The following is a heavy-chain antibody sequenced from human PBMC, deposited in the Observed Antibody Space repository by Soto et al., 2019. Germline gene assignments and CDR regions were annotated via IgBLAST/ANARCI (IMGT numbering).Heavy chain of an antibody. CDR1: GYTFTNYG. CDR3: ARAVRGYSYGYVGY. CDR2: ISAYNGST. Sequence: ASVKVSCKASGYTFTNYGISWVRQAPGQGLEWMGWISAYNGSTIYAQKLQGRVTMTTDTSTSTAYMELRSLRSDDTAVYYCARAVRGYSYGYVGYWGQGTLVTVSS. V-gene: IGHV1-18*01. J-gene: IGHJ4*02. D-gene: IGHD5-18*01.